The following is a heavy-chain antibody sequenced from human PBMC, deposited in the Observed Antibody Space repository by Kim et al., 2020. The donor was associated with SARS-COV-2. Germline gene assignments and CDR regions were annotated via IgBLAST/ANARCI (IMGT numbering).Heavy chain of an antibody. Sequence: GGSLRLSCAASGFTFSSYWMHWVRQAPGTGLVWVSRINSDGSSTSYADSVKGRFTISRDNAKNTVYLQMNSLRAEVTAVYYCARVRETGLSTGYSRIAGGGDFDIWSRGTMVTVSS. D-gene: IGHD2-21*01. CDR3: ARVRETGLSTGYSRIAGGGDFDI. V-gene: IGHV3-74*01. CDR1: GFTFSSYW. CDR2: INSDGSST. J-gene: IGHJ3*02.